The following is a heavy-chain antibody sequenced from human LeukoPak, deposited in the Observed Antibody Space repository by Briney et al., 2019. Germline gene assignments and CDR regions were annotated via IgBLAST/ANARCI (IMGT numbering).Heavy chain of an antibody. D-gene: IGHD5-12*01. CDR2: ISSSSSYI. V-gene: IGHV3-21*01. CDR1: GFTFSSYS. CDR3: ARASGYDSYYYYYYMDV. Sequence: GGSLRLSCAASGFTFSSYSMNWVRQAPGKVLEWVSSISSSSSYIYYADSVKGRFTISRDNAKNSLYLQMNSLRAEDTAVYYCARASGYDSYYYYYYMDVWGKGTTVTISS. J-gene: IGHJ6*03.